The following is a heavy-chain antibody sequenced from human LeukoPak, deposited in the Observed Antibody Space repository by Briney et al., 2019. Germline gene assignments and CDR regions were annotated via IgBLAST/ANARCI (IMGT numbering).Heavy chain of an antibody. CDR2: ISSNGGST. J-gene: IGHJ4*02. Sequence: XAAXXXTXSGYARHWVRQAPGKGLEYVSAISSNGGSTYYADSVKGRFTISRDNSKNTLYLQMSSLRAEDTAVYYCVKRSNPGYWGQGTLVTVSS. CDR3: VKRSNPGY. CDR1: XXTXSGYA. V-gene: IGHV3-64D*06.